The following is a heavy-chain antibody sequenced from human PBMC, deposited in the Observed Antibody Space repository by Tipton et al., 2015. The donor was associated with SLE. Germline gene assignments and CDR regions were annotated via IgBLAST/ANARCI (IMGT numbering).Heavy chain of an antibody. CDR1: GGSISSSSYY. CDR2: IYYSGST. Sequence: LRLSCTVSGGSISSSSYYWGWIRQPPGKGLEWIGSIYYSGSTYYNPSLKSRVTISVDTSKNQFSLKVTSVTASDTAVYYCARGGGDSSSCQDFDHWGQGNSVTVSS. J-gene: IGHJ4*02. V-gene: IGHV4-39*07. CDR3: ARGGGDSSSCQDFDH. D-gene: IGHD6-13*01.